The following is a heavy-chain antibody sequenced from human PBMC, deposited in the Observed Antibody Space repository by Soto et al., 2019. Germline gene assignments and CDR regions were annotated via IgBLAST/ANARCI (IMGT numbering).Heavy chain of an antibody. CDR3: ARDGTGRYYDILTGYSDGMDV. CDR2: INWNGGST. V-gene: IGHV3-20*01. D-gene: IGHD3-9*01. Sequence: GGSLRLSCAASGFTFDDYGMSWVRQAPGKGLEWVSGINWNGGSTGYADSVKGVFTISRDNAKDSLYLQRNSLRAEDTALYHCARDGTGRYYDILTGYSDGMDVWGQGTTVTVSS. J-gene: IGHJ6*02. CDR1: GFTFDDYG.